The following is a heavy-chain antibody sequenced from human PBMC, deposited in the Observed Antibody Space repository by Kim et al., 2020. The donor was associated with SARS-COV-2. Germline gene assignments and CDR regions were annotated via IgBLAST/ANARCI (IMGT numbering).Heavy chain of an antibody. D-gene: IGHD3-16*02. J-gene: IGHJ4*01. CDR1: GYTFTNNA. Sequence: ASVKVSCKASGYTFTNNAISWVRQAPGQGLEWMGWINTDIGNPKYAQAFTRRFAFSGDTSVTTAYLQISSLEAEDTALYYCARCIWWTYRYTDYWVHGTL. V-gene: IGHV7-4-1*02. CDR2: INTDIGNP. CDR3: ARCIWWTYRYTDY.